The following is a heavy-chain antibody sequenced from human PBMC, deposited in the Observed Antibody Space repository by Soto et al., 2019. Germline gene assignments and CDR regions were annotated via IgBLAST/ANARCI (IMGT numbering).Heavy chain of an antibody. CDR2: ISYDGSNK. J-gene: IGHJ4*02. Sequence: QVQLVESGGGVVQPGRSPRLSCAASGFTFSSYAMHWVRQAPGKGLEWVAVISYDGSNKYYADSVKGRFTISRDNSKNTLYLQMNSLRAEDKAVYYCARDPGGNPGVTIFGVVIMPVDYWGQGTLVTVSS. CDR1: GFTFSSYA. V-gene: IGHV3-30-3*01. CDR3: ARDPGGNPGVTIFGVVIMPVDY. D-gene: IGHD3-3*01.